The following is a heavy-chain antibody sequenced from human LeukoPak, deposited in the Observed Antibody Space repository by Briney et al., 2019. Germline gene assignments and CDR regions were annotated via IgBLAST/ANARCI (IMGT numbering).Heavy chain of an antibody. V-gene: IGHV3-30-3*01. J-gene: IGHJ3*02. Sequence: GGSLRLSCAASGFTFSSYAMHWVRQAPGKGLEWVAVISYDGSNKYYADSVKGRFTISRDNSKNTLYLQVNSLRAEGTAVYYCARGSGSYGRAFDIRGQGTMVTVSS. CDR1: GFTFSSYA. CDR2: ISYDGSNK. D-gene: IGHD1-26*01. CDR3: ARGSGSYGRAFDI.